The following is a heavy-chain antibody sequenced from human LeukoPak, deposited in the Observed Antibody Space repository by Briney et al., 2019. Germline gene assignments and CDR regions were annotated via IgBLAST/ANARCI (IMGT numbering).Heavy chain of an antibody. CDR2: INPSSGGT. V-gene: IGHV1-2*02. D-gene: IGHD3-10*01. J-gene: IGHJ4*02. Sequence: GASVKVSYKASGYTFTGYYMHWVRQAPGHGLEWMGWINPSSGGTNYAQKFQGRVTMTRDTSISTAYMELSRLRSDDTAVYYCAKRGGSGSFDYWGQGTLVTVSS. CDR1: GYTFTGYY. CDR3: AKRGGSGSFDY.